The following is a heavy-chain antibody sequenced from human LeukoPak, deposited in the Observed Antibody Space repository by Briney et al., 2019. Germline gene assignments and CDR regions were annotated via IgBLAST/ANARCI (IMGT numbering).Heavy chain of an antibody. J-gene: IGHJ6*02. CDR1: GYSLSNNNW. CDR3: VRITLLASMDV. CDR2: IYYSGST. V-gene: IGHV4-28*01. Sequence: LETLSLTCAVSGYSLSNNNWWGWIRQPPGKGLEWIGNIYYSGSTYYNPSLKSRVTMSLDTSKNQFSLKLRSVTAADTAIYYCVRITLLASMDVWGQGTTVTVSS.